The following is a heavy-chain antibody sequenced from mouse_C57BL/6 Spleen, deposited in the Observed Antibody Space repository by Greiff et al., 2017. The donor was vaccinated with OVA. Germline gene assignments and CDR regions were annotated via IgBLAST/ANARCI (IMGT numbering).Heavy chain of an antibody. J-gene: IGHJ4*01. Sequence: VQVVESGAELVKPGASVKLSCKASGYTFTEYTIHWVKQRSGQGLEWIGWFYPGSGSIKYNEKFKDKATLTADKSSSTVYMELSRLTSEDSAVYFCARHEERGIGYYAMDYWGQGTSVTVSS. V-gene: IGHV1-62-2*01. CDR3: ARHEERGIGYYAMDY. CDR1: GYTFTEYT. CDR2: FYPGSGSI.